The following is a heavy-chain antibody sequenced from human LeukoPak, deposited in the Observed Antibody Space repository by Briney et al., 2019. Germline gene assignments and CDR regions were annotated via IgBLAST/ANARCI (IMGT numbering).Heavy chain of an antibody. D-gene: IGHD5-18*01. V-gene: IGHV4-59*01. CDR2: IYYSGST. CDR1: GGSISYYY. J-gene: IGHJ4*02. Sequence: SETLSLTCTVSGGSISYYYWSWIRQPPGKGLEWIGYIYYSGSTNYNPSLKSRVTISVDRSKNQFSLKLSSVSAADTAVYYCARVTVDTAMTIDYWGQGTLVTVSS. CDR3: ARVTVDTAMTIDY.